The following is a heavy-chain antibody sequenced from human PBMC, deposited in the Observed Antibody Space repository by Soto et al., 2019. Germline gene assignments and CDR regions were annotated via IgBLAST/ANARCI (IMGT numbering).Heavy chain of an antibody. J-gene: IGHJ4*02. D-gene: IGHD6-13*01. CDR3: ARDRIAAAGTLY. CDR1: GFTFSSYS. CDR2: ISSSSSYI. Sequence: EVQLVESGGGLVKPGGSLRLSCAASGFTFSSYSMNWVRQAPGKGLEWVSSISSSSSYIYYADSVKGRFTISRDNAKNSLYLQMNSLRAEDTAVYYCARDRIAAAGTLYWGQGTLVTVSS. V-gene: IGHV3-21*01.